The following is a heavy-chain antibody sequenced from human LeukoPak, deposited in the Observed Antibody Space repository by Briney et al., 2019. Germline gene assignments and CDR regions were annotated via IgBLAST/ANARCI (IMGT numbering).Heavy chain of an antibody. D-gene: IGHD5-12*01. CDR2: IIPIFGTA. CDR3: ARAADIVATSASDY. J-gene: IGHJ4*02. CDR1: GGTFSSYA. V-gene: IGHV1-69*13. Sequence: GASVKVSCKASGGTFSSYAISWVRQAPGQGLEWMGGIIPIFGTANYAQKFQGRVTITADESTSTAYMELSSPRSEDTAVYHCARAADIVATSASDYWGQGTLVTVSS.